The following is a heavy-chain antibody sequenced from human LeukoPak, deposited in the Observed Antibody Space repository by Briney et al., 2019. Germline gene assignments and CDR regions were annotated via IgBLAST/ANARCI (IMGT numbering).Heavy chain of an antibody. V-gene: IGHV6-1*01. CDR2: TYYRSKWYN. Sequence: SQTLSLTCAISGDSVSSNSAAWNWIRQSPSRGLEWLGRTYYRSKWYNDYAVSAKSRITINPDTSKNQFSLQLNSVTPEDTAVYYCARLGIAVAGTGGGYYYYYMDVWGKGTTVTVSS. J-gene: IGHJ6*03. D-gene: IGHD6-19*01. CDR1: GDSVSSNSAA. CDR3: ARLGIAVAGTGGGYYYYYMDV.